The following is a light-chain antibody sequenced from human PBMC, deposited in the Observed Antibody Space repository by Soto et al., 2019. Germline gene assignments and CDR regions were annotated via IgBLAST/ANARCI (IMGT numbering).Light chain of an antibody. V-gene: IGKV1-27*01. J-gene: IGKJ5*01. Sequence: QITPSPSSLSASVGDRVTLTFRASQGISNYLAWYQQKPGKVPKLLIYAASTLQSGVPSRFSGSGSGTDFTLTISSLQPEDVATYYCQKYNSALRTFGQGTRLEIK. CDR2: AAS. CDR1: QGISNY. CDR3: QKYNSALRT.